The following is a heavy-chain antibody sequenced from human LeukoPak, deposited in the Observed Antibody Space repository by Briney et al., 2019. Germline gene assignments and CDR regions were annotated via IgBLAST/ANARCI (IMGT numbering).Heavy chain of an antibody. CDR1: RFTFSNYA. Sequence: GGSLRLSCAASRFTFSNYAMSWVRQAPGKGLEWVALILYDGSIKNYADSVKGRFTISRDSSKNTLYLQMNSLKPEDTAVYFCARGHYLDFWGQGTLVTVSS. V-gene: IGHV3-30-3*01. CDR3: ARGHYLDF. J-gene: IGHJ4*02. CDR2: ILYDGSIK.